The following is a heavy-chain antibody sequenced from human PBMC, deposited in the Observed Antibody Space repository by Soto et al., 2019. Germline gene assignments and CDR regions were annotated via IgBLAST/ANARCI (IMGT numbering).Heavy chain of an antibody. CDR3: EKERSIWYDNPPDN. D-gene: IGHD6-13*01. CDR1: GFTFGGYA. V-gene: IGHV3-23*01. Sequence: EVQLLESGGGLAQPGGSLRLSCAASGFTFGGYAMSWVRQAPGRGLEWVSGISNSGDSTYYADSVKGRLTISRDNSRNTLNLKMNSMRVEDTAVYYCEKERSIWYDNPPDNWGQGTLVTVSS. J-gene: IGHJ4*02. CDR2: ISNSGDST.